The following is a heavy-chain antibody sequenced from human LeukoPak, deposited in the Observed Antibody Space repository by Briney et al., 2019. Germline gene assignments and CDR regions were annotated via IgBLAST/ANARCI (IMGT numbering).Heavy chain of an antibody. CDR2: ISTRGNTI. Sequence: GGSLGLSCAASGFTFSSYEMNWVRQAPGKGLEWVSYISTRGNTIYYADSVKGRFTISRDNAKNSLYLQMDSLRAEDTGLYYCARDVAAAASHLDYWGQGTLVTVSS. CDR3: ARDVAAAASHLDY. J-gene: IGHJ4*02. D-gene: IGHD2-15*01. V-gene: IGHV3-48*03. CDR1: GFTFSSYE.